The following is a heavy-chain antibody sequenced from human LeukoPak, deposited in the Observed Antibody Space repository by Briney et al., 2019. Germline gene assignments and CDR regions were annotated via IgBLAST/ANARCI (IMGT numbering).Heavy chain of an antibody. D-gene: IGHD6-19*01. J-gene: IGHJ6*02. Sequence: SVKVSCKASGGTFSSYANSWVRQAPGQGLEWMGGIIPIFGTANYAQKFQGRVTITADESTSTAYMELSSLRSEDTAVYYCARDGEQWLAYGSGSYYYGMDVWGQGTTVTVSS. CDR3: ARDGEQWLAYGSGSYYYGMDV. CDR2: IIPIFGTA. CDR1: GGTFSSYA. V-gene: IGHV1-69*13.